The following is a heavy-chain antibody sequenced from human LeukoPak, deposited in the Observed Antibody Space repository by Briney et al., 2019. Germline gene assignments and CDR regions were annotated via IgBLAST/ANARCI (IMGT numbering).Heavy chain of an antibody. J-gene: IGHJ6*03. CDR1: GYTFTSYD. Sequence: ASVKVSCKASGYTFTSYDINWVRQATGQGLEWMGWMNPNSGNTGYAQKFQGRVTITRNTSISTAYMELSRLRSEDTAVYYCARGYQLLYFYYYYYMDVWGKGTTVTVSS. D-gene: IGHD2-2*02. CDR3: ARGYQLLYFYYYYYMDV. CDR2: MNPNSGNT. V-gene: IGHV1-8*03.